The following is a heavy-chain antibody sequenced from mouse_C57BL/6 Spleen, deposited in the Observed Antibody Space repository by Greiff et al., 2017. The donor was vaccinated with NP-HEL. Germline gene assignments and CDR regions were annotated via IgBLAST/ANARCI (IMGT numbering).Heavy chain of an antibody. CDR2: ISDGGSYT. J-gene: IGHJ3*01. CDR3: ARDRGNGYGGFAY. V-gene: IGHV5-4*01. D-gene: IGHD2-2*01. Sequence: EVQGVESGGGLVKPGGSLKLSCAASGFTFSSYAMSWVRQTPEKRLEWVATISDGGSYTYYPDNVKGRFTISRDNAKNNLYLQMSHLKSEDTAMYYCARDRGNGYGGFAYWGQGTLVTVSA. CDR1: GFTFSSYA.